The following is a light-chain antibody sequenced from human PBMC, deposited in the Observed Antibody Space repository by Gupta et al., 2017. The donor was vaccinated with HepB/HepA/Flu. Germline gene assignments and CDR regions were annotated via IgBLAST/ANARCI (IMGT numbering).Light chain of an antibody. V-gene: IGLV1-51*02. CDR2: ENN. CDR3: GTWDSSLSAYV. Sequence: QSVLTQPPSVSAAPGQKVTISCSGSSSNIGNNYVSWYQQLPGTPPKLLIYENNKRPSGIPDRFSGSKSGTSATLGITGLQTGDEADYYCGTWDSSLSAYVFGTGTKVTVL. CDR1: SSNIGNNY. J-gene: IGLJ1*01.